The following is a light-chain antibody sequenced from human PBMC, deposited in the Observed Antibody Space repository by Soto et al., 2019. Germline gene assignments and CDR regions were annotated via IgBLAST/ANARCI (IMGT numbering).Light chain of an antibody. Sequence: DIQMTQSPFTLSASVGDSVTITCRTSQSINTLLAWYQQKPGKTPKLLIYEASSLESGVPSRFSGSGSGTEFTLTISSLQPDDFSTYYCQHYKSYSETFGQGKKVEIK. CDR2: EAS. CDR3: QHYKSYSET. CDR1: QSINTL. J-gene: IGKJ1*01. V-gene: IGKV1-5*03.